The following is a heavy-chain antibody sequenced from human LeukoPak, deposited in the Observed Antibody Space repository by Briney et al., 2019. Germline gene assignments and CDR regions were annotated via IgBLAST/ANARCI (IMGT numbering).Heavy chain of an antibody. CDR3: ARPRNILTGMGAFDI. D-gene: IGHD3-9*01. CDR1: GFPFSSYS. CDR2: ISSSSSTI. V-gene: IGHV3-48*01. J-gene: IGHJ3*02. Sequence: PGGSLRLSCAASGFPFSSYSMNWVRQAPGKGLEWVSYISSSSSTIYYADSVKGRFTISRDNAKNSLYLQMNSLRAEDTAVYYCARPRNILTGMGAFDIWGQGTMVTVSS.